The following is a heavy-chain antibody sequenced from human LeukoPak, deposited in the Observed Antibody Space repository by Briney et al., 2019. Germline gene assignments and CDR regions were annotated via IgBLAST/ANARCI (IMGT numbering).Heavy chain of an antibody. CDR2: IIPIFGTA. CDR1: GGTFSSYA. D-gene: IGHD5-18*01. V-gene: IGHV1-69*01. J-gene: IGHJ4*02. CDR3: ARVGYSYGYSDY. Sequence: GSSVTVSCKASGGTFSSYAISWVRQAPGQGLEWMGGIIPIFGTANYAQKFQGRVTITADESTSTAYMELSNLRSEDTAVYYCARVGYSYGYSDYWGQGTLVTVSS.